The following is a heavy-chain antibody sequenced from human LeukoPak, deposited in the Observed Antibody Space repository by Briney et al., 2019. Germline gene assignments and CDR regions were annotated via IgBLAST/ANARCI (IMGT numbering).Heavy chain of an antibody. CDR3: ARDKLTYYYDSSGYKLDY. D-gene: IGHD3-22*01. J-gene: IGHJ4*02. CDR2: IIPIFGTA. Sequence: GASVKVSCKASGGTFSSYAISWVRQAPGQGLEWMGGIIPIFGTANYAQKFQGRVTITADESTSAAYMELSSLRSEDTAVYYCARDKLTYYYDSSGYKLDYWGQGTLVTVSS. V-gene: IGHV1-69*13. CDR1: GGTFSSYA.